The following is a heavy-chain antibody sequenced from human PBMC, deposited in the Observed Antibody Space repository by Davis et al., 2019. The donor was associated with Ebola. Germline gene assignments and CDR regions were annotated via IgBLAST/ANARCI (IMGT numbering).Heavy chain of an antibody. D-gene: IGHD1-26*01. CDR3: ARPWYSGTYYDAYDI. Sequence: MPSETLSLTCTVSGSSISSGDYYWSWIRQPPGKGLEWIGYIYYSGSTYYNPSLKSRVTISVDTSKNQFSLKLSSATAADTAVYYCARPWYSGTYYDAYDIWGQGTMVAVSS. J-gene: IGHJ3*02. V-gene: IGHV4-30-4*01. CDR1: GSSISSGDYY. CDR2: IYYSGST.